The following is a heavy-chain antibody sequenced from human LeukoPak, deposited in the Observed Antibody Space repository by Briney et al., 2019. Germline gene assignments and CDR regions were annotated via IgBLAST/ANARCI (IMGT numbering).Heavy chain of an antibody. CDR2: ISASNGNT. J-gene: IGHJ4*02. CDR1: GFTFTSYG. D-gene: IGHD3-22*01. CDR3: GRDTYYYESSGYYNY. Sequence: GASVKVSCKASGFTFTSYGFSWVRQAPGRGLEWMGWISASNGNTNYAQKFQGRVTMTADTSTSTAYMELRSLRSDDTAVYYCGRDTYYYESSGYYNYWGQGTLVTVSS. V-gene: IGHV1-18*01.